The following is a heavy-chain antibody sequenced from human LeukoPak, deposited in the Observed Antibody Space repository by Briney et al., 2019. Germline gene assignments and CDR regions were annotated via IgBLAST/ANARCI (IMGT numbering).Heavy chain of an antibody. J-gene: IGHJ3*02. CDR1: GGSISSGGYS. CDR3: AYHVGSYDAFDI. CDR2: IYYSGST. Sequence: SETLSLTCAVSGGSISSGGYSWSWIRQPPGKGLEWIGYIYYSGSTYYNPSLKSRVTISVDTSKNQFSLKLSSVTAADTAVYYCAYHVGSYDAFDIWGQGTMVTVSS. V-gene: IGHV4-30-4*07. D-gene: IGHD1-26*01.